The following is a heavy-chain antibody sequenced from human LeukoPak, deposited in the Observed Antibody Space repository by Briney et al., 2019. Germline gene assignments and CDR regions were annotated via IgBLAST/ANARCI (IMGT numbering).Heavy chain of an antibody. CDR3: ARVLNYGFDY. V-gene: IGHV3-74*01. Sequence: GGSLRLSCAASGFTFSNYWMHWGRHAPGKGLVWVSRIYSDGTSTSYADSVKGRFTISRDNAKNTLYLQMNSLRAEDTAVYYCARVLNYGFDYWGQGTLVSVSS. J-gene: IGHJ4*02. CDR1: GFTFSNYW. CDR2: IYSDGTST. D-gene: IGHD3-10*01.